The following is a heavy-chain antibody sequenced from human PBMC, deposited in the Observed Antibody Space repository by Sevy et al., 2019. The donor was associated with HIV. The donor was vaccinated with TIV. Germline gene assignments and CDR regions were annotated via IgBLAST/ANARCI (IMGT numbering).Heavy chain of an antibody. CDR1: GGTFCSYA. CDR3: AREAADVELNWFDP. CDR2: IIPIFGTA. Sequence: KASCKDSGGTFCSYAISWVRQAPGQGLEWMGGIIPIFGTANYAQKLQGRVTITADESTSTAYMELSSLRSEDTAVYYCAREAADVELNWFDPWGQGNLVTVSS. J-gene: IGHJ5*02. V-gene: IGHV1-69*01. D-gene: IGHD1-26*01.